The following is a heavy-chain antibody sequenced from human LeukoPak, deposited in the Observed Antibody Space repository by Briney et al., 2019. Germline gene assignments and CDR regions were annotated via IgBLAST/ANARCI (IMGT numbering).Heavy chain of an antibody. Sequence: PGRSLRLSCAPSGFMFSSYGMYWVRQAPGKGLEWVAVIWYDGSNKYYTDSVRGRFTISTDNSKNTLYLQMNSLRVEDTAVYYCAKGPSDTTLATAFDYWGQGTLVTASS. CDR1: GFMFSSYG. CDR3: AKGPSDTTLATAFDY. D-gene: IGHD5-18*01. V-gene: IGHV3-33*06. CDR2: IWYDGSNK. J-gene: IGHJ4*02.